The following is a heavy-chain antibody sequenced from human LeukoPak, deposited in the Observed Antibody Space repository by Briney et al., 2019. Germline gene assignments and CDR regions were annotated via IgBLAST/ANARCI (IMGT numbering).Heavy chain of an antibody. J-gene: IGHJ4*02. V-gene: IGHV4-34*01. Sequence: SETLSLTCAVYGGSFSGYYRSWIRQPPGKGLEWIGEINHSGSTNYNPSLKSRVTISVDTSKNQFSLKLSSVTAADTAVYYCARHRRGYGRSFDYWGQGTLVTVSS. D-gene: IGHD5-18*01. CDR2: INHSGST. CDR1: GGSFSGYY. CDR3: ARHRRGYGRSFDY.